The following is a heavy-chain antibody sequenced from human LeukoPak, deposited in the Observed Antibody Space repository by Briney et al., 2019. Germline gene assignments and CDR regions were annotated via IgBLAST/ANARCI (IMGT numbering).Heavy chain of an antibody. V-gene: IGHV4-59*01. CDR1: GGSISSYY. CDR3: ARVVSELEAAAGLFGWFDP. Sequence: SETLSLTCTVSGGSISSYYWSWIRQPPGKGLEWIGYIYYSGSTNYNPSLKSRVTISVDTSKNQFSLKLSSVTAADTAVYYCARVVSELEAAAGLFGWFDPWGQGTLVTVSS. J-gene: IGHJ5*02. CDR2: IYYSGST. D-gene: IGHD6-13*01.